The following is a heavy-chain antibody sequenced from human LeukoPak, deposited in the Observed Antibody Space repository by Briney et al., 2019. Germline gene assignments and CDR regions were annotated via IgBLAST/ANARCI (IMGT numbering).Heavy chain of an antibody. J-gene: IGHJ4*02. CDR1: GYTFTSYA. CDR2: ISAYNGNT. V-gene: IGHV1-18*01. Sequence: ASVKVSCKASGYTFTSYAMHWVRQAPGQGLEWMGWISAYNGNTNYAQKLQGRVTMTTDTSTSTAYMELRSLRSDDTAVYYCARVNYDSSGYYYVRSFDYWGQGTLVTVSS. CDR3: ARVNYDSSGYYYVRSFDY. D-gene: IGHD3-22*01.